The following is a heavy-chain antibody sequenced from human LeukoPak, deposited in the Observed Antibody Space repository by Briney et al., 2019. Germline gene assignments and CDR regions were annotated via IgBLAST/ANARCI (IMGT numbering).Heavy chain of an antibody. CDR2: IKQDGSEK. Sequence: PGGSLRLSCAASGFTFSNFGIHWVRQAPGKGLEWVATIKQDGSEKYYVDSVKGRFTISRDNAKNSLYLQMNSLRAEDTAVYYCARERESGSYYKEASFDYWGQGTLVTVSS. D-gene: IGHD1-26*01. J-gene: IGHJ4*02. CDR1: GFTFSNFG. V-gene: IGHV3-7*01. CDR3: ARERESGSYYKEASFDY.